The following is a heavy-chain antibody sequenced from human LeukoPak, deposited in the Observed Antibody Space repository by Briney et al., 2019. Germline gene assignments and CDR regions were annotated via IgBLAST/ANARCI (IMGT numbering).Heavy chain of an antibody. CDR2: ISSSGDTT. CDR3: AQRRTFDY. J-gene: IGHJ4*02. D-gene: IGHD3/OR15-3a*01. Sequence: GGSLRLSCAASGFTFSSYEMNWVRQAPGKGLEWVSYISSSGDTTYYADSVKGRFTISRDNAKNSLYLQMNSLRAEDTAVYYCAQRRTFDYWGQGTLVTVSP. CDR1: GFTFSSYE. V-gene: IGHV3-48*03.